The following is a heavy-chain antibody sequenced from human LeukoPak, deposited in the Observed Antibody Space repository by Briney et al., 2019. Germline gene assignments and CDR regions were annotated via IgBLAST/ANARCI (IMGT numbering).Heavy chain of an antibody. D-gene: IGHD3-3*01. Sequence: PGGSLRLSCAASGFTFSSYSMNWVRQAPGKGLEWVSSISSSSSYIYYADSVKGRFTISRDNAKNSLYLQMNSLRAEDTAVYYCTTDLDFWSVLQGYWGQGTLVTVSS. CDR3: TTDLDFWSVLQGY. CDR1: GFTFSSYS. CDR2: ISSSSSYI. V-gene: IGHV3-21*01. J-gene: IGHJ4*02.